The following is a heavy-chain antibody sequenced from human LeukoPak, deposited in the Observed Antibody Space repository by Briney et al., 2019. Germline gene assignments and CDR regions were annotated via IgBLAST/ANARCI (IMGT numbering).Heavy chain of an antibody. CDR2: INPSGGST. D-gene: IGHD6-13*01. CDR1: GYTFTGYY. J-gene: IGHJ4*02. Sequence: ASVKVSCKASGYTFTGYYMHWVRQAPGQGLEWMGIINPSGGSTSYAQKFQGGVTMTRDMSTSTVYMELSSLRSEDTAVYYCARGVEYSSSCPDYWGQGTLVTVSS. CDR3: ARGVEYSSSCPDY. V-gene: IGHV1-46*01.